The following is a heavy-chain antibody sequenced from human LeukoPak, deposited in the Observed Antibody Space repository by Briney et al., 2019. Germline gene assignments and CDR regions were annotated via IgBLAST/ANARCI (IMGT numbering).Heavy chain of an antibody. Sequence: GASVKVSCKVSGYTLTELSMHWVRQASGKGLEWMGGFDPEDGETIYAQKFQGRVTITADKSTSTAYMELSSLDSEDAAMYYCARGPNCGGDCYSYFDYWGQGTLVIVSS. D-gene: IGHD2-21*02. CDR1: GYTLTELS. V-gene: IGHV1-24*01. CDR2: FDPEDGET. CDR3: ARGPNCGGDCYSYFDY. J-gene: IGHJ4*02.